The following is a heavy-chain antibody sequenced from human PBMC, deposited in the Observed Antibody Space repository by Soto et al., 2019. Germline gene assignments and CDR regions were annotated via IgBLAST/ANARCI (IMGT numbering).Heavy chain of an antibody. Sequence: APVKVSCKASGYTFTSYYMHWVRQAPGQGLEWMGIINPSGGSTSYAQKFQGRVTMARDTSTSTVYMELSSLRSEDTAIYYCARRHYCRGDCTINPDYYYGMDVWGQGTTVTVSS. CDR2: INPSGGST. CDR3: ARRHYCRGDCTINPDYYYGMDV. J-gene: IGHJ6*02. CDR1: GYTFTSYY. D-gene: IGHD2-21*02. V-gene: IGHV1-46*01.